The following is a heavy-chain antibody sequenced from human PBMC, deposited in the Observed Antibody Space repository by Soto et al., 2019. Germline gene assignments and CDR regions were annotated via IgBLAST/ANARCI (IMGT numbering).Heavy chain of an antibody. CDR2: IYYSGST. J-gene: IGHJ4*02. D-gene: IGHD1-26*01. CDR1: GGSISSGDYY. CDR3: ARDGGGYYSFDY. Sequence: SETLSLTCTVSGGSISSGDYYWSWIRQPPGKGLEWIRYIYYSGSTYYNPSLKSRVTISVDTSKNQFSLKLSSVTAADTAIYYCARDGGGYYSFDYWGQGTPVTVSS. V-gene: IGHV4-30-4*01.